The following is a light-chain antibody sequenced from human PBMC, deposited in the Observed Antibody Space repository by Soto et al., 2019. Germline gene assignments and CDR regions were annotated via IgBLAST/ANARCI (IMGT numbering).Light chain of an antibody. J-gene: IGKJ1*01. CDR1: QSVSNNY. Sequence: EIVLTPSPGTLSLSPGERATLSCRASQSVSNNYLAWYQQKPGQAPRLLIYGASNRATGIPDRFSRSGSGTDFTLTISRLEPEDFAVYYCQQYGSSGTFGQGTKGEIK. CDR3: QQYGSSGT. V-gene: IGKV3-20*01. CDR2: GAS.